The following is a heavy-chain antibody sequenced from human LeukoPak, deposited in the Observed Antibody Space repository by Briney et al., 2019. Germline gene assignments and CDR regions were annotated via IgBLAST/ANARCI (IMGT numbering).Heavy chain of an antibody. CDR1: GFTFSSYA. J-gene: IGHJ4*02. V-gene: IGHV3-23*01. Sequence: GGSLRLSCAASGFTFSSYAMSWVRQAPGKGLEWVSAISGSGGSTYYADSVKGRFTISRDNSKNTLYLQMNSLRAEDTAVYYXXXEVGATRRGGYWGQGTLVTVSS. CDR2: ISGSGGST. D-gene: IGHD1-26*01. CDR3: XXEVGATRRGGY.